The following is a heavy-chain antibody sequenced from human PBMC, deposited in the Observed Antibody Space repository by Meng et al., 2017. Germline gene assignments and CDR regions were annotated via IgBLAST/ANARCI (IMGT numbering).Heavy chain of an antibody. D-gene: IGHD6-19*01. CDR3: ARGFGAVAGLAWSFYYYYGMDV. CDR2: MNPNSGNT. J-gene: IGHJ6*02. V-gene: IGHV1-8*03. Sequence: ASVKVSCKASGYTFTSYDINWVRQATGQGLEWMGWMNPNSGNTGYAQKFQGRVTITRNTSISTAYMELSSLRSEDTAVYYCARGFGAVAGLAWSFYYYYGMDVWGQGTTVTVSS. CDR1: GYTFTSYD.